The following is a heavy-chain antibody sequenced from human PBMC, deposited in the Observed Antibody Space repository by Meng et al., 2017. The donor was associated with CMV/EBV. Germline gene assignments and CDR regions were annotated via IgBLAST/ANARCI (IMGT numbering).Heavy chain of an antibody. CDR2: IYYSGST. D-gene: IGHD3-10*01. Sequence: GSLRLSCTVSGGSISSYYWSWIRQPPGKGLEWIGYIYYSGSTNYNPSLKSRVTISVDTSKNQFSLKLSSVTAADTAVYYCARVGVGESFDYWGQETLVTVSS. V-gene: IGHV4-59*01. CDR3: ARVGVGESFDY. CDR1: GGSISSYY. J-gene: IGHJ4*02.